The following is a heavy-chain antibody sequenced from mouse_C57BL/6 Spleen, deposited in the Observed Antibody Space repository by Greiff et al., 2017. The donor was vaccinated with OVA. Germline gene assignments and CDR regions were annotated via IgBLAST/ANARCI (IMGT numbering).Heavy chain of an antibody. CDR2: ISDGGSYT. CDR1: GFTFSSYA. Sequence: EVKLVESGGGLVKPGGSLKLSCAASGFTFSSYAMSWVRQTPEKRLEWVATISDGGSYTYYPDNVKGRFTISRDNAKNNLYLQMSHLKSEDTAMYYCARAYYGSSYGYFDVWGTGTTVTVSS. V-gene: IGHV5-4*03. J-gene: IGHJ1*03. CDR3: ARAYYGSSYGYFDV. D-gene: IGHD1-1*01.